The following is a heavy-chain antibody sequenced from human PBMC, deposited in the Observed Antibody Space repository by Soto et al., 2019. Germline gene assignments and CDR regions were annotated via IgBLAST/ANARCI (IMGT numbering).Heavy chain of an antibody. D-gene: IGHD3-10*01. CDR2: INHSGST. Sequence: SETLSLTCAVYGGSFSGYYWSWIRQPPGKGLEWIGEINHSGSTNYNPSLKSRVTISVDTSKNQFSLKLSSVTAADTAVYYCARGGRRREVGPVLIRGRIYYGMDVWGQGTTVTVSS. V-gene: IGHV4-34*01. CDR3: ARGGRRREVGPVLIRGRIYYGMDV. J-gene: IGHJ6*02. CDR1: GGSFSGYY.